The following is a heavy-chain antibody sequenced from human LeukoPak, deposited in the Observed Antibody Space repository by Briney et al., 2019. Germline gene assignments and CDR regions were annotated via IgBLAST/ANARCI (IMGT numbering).Heavy chain of an antibody. CDR1: GGSISSSFYY. D-gene: IGHD3-10*01. CDR3: ARLSGSGTYYRRYFDS. V-gene: IGHV4-39*01. Sequence: SETLSLTCTVSGGSISSSFYYWAWIRQPPGKGPEWIGSFYYTGSTYYNPSLKSRVTISVDTSKNQFSLNLDSVTAADTAVYYCARLSGSGTYYRRYFDSWGQGTLVTVYS. CDR2: FYYTGST. J-gene: IGHJ4*02.